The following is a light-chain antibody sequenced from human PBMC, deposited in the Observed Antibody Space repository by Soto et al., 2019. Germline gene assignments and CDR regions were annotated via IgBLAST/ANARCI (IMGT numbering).Light chain of an antibody. CDR2: TSS. CDR3: QQSYSTPQT. Sequence: DIQMTLSSSSLSASLGDRDTISCRASQSISNFLNWYPQKSGKAPKLLIHTSSSLQSGVPSRFSASGTGTDSTLTISSLQPEDFATYYCQQSYSTPQTFGGGTKVDIK. V-gene: IGKV1-39*01. CDR1: QSISNF. J-gene: IGKJ4*01.